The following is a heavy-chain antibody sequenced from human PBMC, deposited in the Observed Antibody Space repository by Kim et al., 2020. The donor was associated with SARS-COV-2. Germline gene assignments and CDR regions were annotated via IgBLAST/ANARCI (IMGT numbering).Heavy chain of an antibody. CDR3: ARTNSGSYYYGMDV. CDR1: GLTFSSYA. J-gene: IGHJ6*02. D-gene: IGHD3-10*01. CDR2: ISYDGSNK. Sequence: GGSLRLSCAASGLTFSSYAMHWVRQAPGKGLEWVAVISYDGSNKYHADSVKGRFTISRDNSKNTLYLQMNSLRAEDTAVYYCARTNSGSYYYGMDVWGQGTTVTVSS. V-gene: IGHV3-30-3*01.